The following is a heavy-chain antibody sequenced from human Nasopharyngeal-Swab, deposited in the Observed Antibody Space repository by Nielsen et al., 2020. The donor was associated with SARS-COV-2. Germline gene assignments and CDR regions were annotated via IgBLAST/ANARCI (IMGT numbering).Heavy chain of an antibody. J-gene: IGHJ1*01. CDR2: IFPDDSQT. D-gene: IGHD3-3*01. CDR1: GYTFAHDW. V-gene: IGHV5-51*01. CDR3: AKYYDQDGYSP. Sequence: GESLKISCQTSGYTFAHDWIGRVRQIPGKGLEWRGIIFPDDSQTRYSPPFKGQVTISVDKSTSTAYLQWSSLKAPDTAIYYCAKYYDQDGYSPWGQGTLVTVSS.